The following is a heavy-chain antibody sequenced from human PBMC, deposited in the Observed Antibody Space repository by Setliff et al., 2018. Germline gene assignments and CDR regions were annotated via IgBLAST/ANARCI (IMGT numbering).Heavy chain of an antibody. CDR1: GFTFSSYT. V-gene: IGHV3-21*04. Sequence: GGSLRLSCAASGFTFSSYTMSWVRQAPGKGLEWVSSISSSSSYIYYADSVKGRFTISRDNAQKSLYLQMNSLRAEDTAVYYCAKDLGANTNHDWGQGTLVTVSS. J-gene: IGHJ4*02. CDR2: ISSSSSYI. D-gene: IGHD1-26*01. CDR3: AKDLGANTNHD.